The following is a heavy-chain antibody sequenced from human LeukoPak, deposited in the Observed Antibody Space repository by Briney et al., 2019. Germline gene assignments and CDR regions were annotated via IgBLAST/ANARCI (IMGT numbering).Heavy chain of an antibody. Sequence: GGSLRLSCAASGFTFSSYAMNWVRQAPGKGLEWVSVIGRDGINTHYADSVKGRFTISRDNSKNSLYLEMNSLGAEDTAVYYCAKVAESGYCSGGTCYSRHFQHWGQGTLVTVSS. V-gene: IGHV3-23*01. CDR3: AKVAESGYCSGGTCYSRHFQH. CDR2: IGRDGINT. D-gene: IGHD2-15*01. CDR1: GFTFSSYA. J-gene: IGHJ1*01.